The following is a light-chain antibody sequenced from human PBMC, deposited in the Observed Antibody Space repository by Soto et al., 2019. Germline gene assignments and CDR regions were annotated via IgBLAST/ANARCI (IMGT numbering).Light chain of an antibody. V-gene: IGKV1-9*01. J-gene: IGKJ4*01. CDR1: QGINNY. Sequence: IQLTQSPSSLSAAVGDRVTITCRASQGINNYLTWYLQKPGKAPKLLIYAASTLQSGVPSRFSGSGSGTDFTLTISSLQPEDFATYHCQQLNSYPFTFGGGTKVEI. CDR3: QQLNSYPFT. CDR2: AAS.